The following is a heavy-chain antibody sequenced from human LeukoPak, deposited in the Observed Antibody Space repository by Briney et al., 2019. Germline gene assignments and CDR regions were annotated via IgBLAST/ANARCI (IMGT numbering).Heavy chain of an antibody. J-gene: IGHJ5*02. CDR3: ATTAAAGTRLAWFDP. CDR1: GGSISSYY. Sequence: SETLSLTCTVSGGSISSYYWSWIRQPPGKGLEWIGYIYYSGSTNYNPSLKSRVTISLDKSKNQFSLKLSSVTAADTAVYYCATTAAAGTRLAWFDPWGQGTLVTVSS. CDR2: IYYSGST. D-gene: IGHD6-13*01. V-gene: IGHV4-59*12.